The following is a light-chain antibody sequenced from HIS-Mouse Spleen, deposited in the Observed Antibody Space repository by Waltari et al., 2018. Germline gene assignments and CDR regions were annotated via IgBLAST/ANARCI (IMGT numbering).Light chain of an antibody. CDR3: QQRSNWWT. CDR2: DAS. Sequence: EIVLTQSQATLSLSPGERATLSCRASQSVSSYLAWYQQKPGQAPRLLIYDASNRATGIPARFSGSGSGTDFTLTISSLEPEDFAVYYCQQRSNWWTFGQGTKVEIK. CDR1: QSVSSY. J-gene: IGKJ1*01. V-gene: IGKV3-11*01.